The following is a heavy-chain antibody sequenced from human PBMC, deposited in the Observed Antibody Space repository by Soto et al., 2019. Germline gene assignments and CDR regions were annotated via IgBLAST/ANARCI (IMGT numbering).Heavy chain of an antibody. V-gene: IGHV3-73*01. CDR3: TRLKVRLRYYYGSGSYSD. J-gene: IGHJ4*02. D-gene: IGHD3-10*01. Sequence: PGGSLRLSCAASGFTFSGSAMHWVRQASGKGLEWVGRIRSKANSYATAYAASVKGRFTISRDDSKNTAYLQMNSLKTEDTAVYYCTRLKVRLRYYYGSGSYSDWGQGTLVTVSS. CDR2: IRSKANSYAT. CDR1: GFTFSGSA.